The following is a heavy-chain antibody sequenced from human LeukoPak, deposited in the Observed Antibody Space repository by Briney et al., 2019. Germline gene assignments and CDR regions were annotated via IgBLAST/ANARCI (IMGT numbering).Heavy chain of an antibody. V-gene: IGHV4-4*07. Sequence: SETLSLTCTVSGASISTYFWSWIRQPAGKRMEWIGRVYASATTYYNPSLRSRVTLSIDTSKNQFSLSLNSVTAADTAVYYCARLLILNAFDIWGQGTMVTVSS. CDR1: GASISTYF. J-gene: IGHJ3*02. D-gene: IGHD2-15*01. CDR3: ARLLILNAFDI. CDR2: VYASATT.